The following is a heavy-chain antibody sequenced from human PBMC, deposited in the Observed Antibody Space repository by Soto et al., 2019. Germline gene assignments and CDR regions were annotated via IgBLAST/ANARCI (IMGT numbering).Heavy chain of an antibody. J-gene: IGHJ5*02. D-gene: IGHD4-4*01. CDR3: VRGGYSSSWERLDP. V-gene: IGHV3-30-3*01. CDR2: ISHDGVTK. Sequence: GGPLRLSCAASGSSFPNYPMHWVRQTPDKGLEWLAVISHDGVTKNSADSVKGRFSISRDNSRNRLYLDMNSLRTEDTAMYYCVRGGYSSSWERLDPWGQGTLVTVSS. CDR1: GSSFPNYP.